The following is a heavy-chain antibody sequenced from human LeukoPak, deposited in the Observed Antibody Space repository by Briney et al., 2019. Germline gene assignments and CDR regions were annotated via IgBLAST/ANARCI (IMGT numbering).Heavy chain of an antibody. V-gene: IGHV4-59*01. CDR3: ARGGDSSGTIIDY. CDR2: IYHGGST. Sequence: PSETLSLTCTVSGGSISGSFWSWIRQPPGKGLEYIGYIYHGGSTNYNPSLKSRVTISADTAKNQFSLKLTSVTAADTAVYYCARGGDSSGTIIDYWGQGTLVTVSS. CDR1: GGSISGSF. D-gene: IGHD3-22*01. J-gene: IGHJ4*02.